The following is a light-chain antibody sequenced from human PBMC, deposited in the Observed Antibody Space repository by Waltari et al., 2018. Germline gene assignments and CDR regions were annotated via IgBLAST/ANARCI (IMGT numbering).Light chain of an antibody. V-gene: IGKV3-15*01. J-gene: IGKJ2*01. Sequence: EILMTQSPATLSVSPGERATLSCRASQSISRNLAWYQQKPGQAPRLLIYGASTRAPGIPVRFSGSGSGTEFTLTISSLQSEDFAVYYCQQYNNWRTFGQGTKLEI. CDR1: QSISRN. CDR2: GAS. CDR3: QQYNNWRT.